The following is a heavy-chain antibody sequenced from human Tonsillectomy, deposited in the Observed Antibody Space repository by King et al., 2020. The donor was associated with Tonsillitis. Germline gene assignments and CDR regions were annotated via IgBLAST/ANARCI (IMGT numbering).Heavy chain of an antibody. Sequence: EVQLVESGGGLVQPGGSLRLSCAASGFTFSSYWMTWVRQAPGKGLEWVANIHQDGSEKYYVDSVKGRFTISRDNAKNSLYLQMNSLRAEDTAMYYCARAHIAVAGLPNRLLSYWGQGTLVTVSS. D-gene: IGHD6-19*01. CDR1: GFTFSSYW. CDR3: ARAHIAVAGLPNRLLSY. V-gene: IGHV3-7*01. J-gene: IGHJ4*02. CDR2: IHQDGSEK.